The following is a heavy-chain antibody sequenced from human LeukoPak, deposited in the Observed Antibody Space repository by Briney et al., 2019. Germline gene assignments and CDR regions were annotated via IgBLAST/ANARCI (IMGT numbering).Heavy chain of an antibody. V-gene: IGHV1-18*01. CDR2: ISAYNGNT. Sequence: GASVKVSCKASGYTFTSYGISWVRQAPGQGLEWMGWISAYNGNTNYAQKLQGRVTMTTDTSTSTAYMELRSLRSDDTAVYYCARDSRKQWLALAYYYYYMDVWGKGTTVTVSS. J-gene: IGHJ6*03. CDR3: ARDSRKQWLALAYYYYYMDV. CDR1: GYTFTSYG. D-gene: IGHD6-19*01.